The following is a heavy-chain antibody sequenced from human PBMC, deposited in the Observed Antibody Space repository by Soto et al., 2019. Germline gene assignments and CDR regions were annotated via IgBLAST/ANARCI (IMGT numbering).Heavy chain of an antibody. J-gene: IGHJ4*02. Sequence: ASVKVSCKASGYTFTGYYMHWVRQAPGQGLEWMGWINPNSGGTNYARKFQGRVTMTRDTSISTAYMEPSRLRSDDTAVYYCARVSPLSIAAAGTDYWGQGTLVTVSS. CDR3: ARVSPLSIAAAGTDY. V-gene: IGHV1-2*02. CDR1: GYTFTGYY. CDR2: INPNSGGT. D-gene: IGHD6-13*01.